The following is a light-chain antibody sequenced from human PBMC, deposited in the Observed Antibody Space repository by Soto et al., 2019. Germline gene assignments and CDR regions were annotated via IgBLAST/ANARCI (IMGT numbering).Light chain of an antibody. Sequence: QLVLTQSPSASASLGASVTITCTLSSGHSSYAIAWHQHQPEKGPRYLMKLTSDGSHTMGDGIPDRFSGSSTGAERYLTISSLQSEDEADYYCAAWDATLSGRVFGGGTKVTVL. CDR1: SGHSSYA. J-gene: IGLJ3*02. CDR2: LTSDGSH. CDR3: AAWDATLSGRV. V-gene: IGLV4-69*01.